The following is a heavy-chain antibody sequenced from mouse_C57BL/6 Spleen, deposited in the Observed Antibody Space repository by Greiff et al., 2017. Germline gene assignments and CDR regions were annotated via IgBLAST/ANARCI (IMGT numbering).Heavy chain of an antibody. CDR3: ARGRAIYYDYDFDY. J-gene: IGHJ2*01. CDR1: GYTFTSYW. V-gene: IGHV1-7*01. Sequence: VQGVESGAELAKPGASVKLSCKASGYTFTSYWMHWVKQRPGQGLEWIGYINPSSGYTKYNQKFKDKATLTADKSSSTAYMQLSSLTYEDSAVYYCARGRAIYYDYDFDYWGQGTTLTVSS. CDR2: INPSSGYT. D-gene: IGHD2-4*01.